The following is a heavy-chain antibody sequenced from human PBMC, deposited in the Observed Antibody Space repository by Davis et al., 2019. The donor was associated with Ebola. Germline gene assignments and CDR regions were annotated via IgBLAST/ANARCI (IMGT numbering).Heavy chain of an antibody. D-gene: IGHD3-22*01. Sequence: PGGSLRLSCAASGFTFSSYAMHWVRQAPGKGLEWVAVISYDGSNKYYADSVKGRFTISRDNSKNTLYLQMNSLRAEDTAVYYCARETYYYDSSRRAFDIWGQGTMVTVSS. J-gene: IGHJ3*02. CDR2: ISYDGSNK. CDR3: ARETYYYDSSRRAFDI. CDR1: GFTFSSYA. V-gene: IGHV3-30-3*01.